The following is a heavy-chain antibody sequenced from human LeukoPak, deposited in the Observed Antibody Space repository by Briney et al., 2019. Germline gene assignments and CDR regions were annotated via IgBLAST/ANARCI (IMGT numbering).Heavy chain of an antibody. D-gene: IGHD1-26*01. CDR1: GYTLTELS. Sequence: ASVKVSCKVSGYTLTELSMHWVRQAPGKGLEWMGGFDPEDGETIYAQKFQGRVTMTEDTSTATAYMELSSLRSEDTAVYYCATDRPSDLVVGATPHGYWGQGTLVTVSS. CDR2: FDPEDGET. J-gene: IGHJ4*02. V-gene: IGHV1-24*01. CDR3: ATDRPSDLVVGATPHGY.